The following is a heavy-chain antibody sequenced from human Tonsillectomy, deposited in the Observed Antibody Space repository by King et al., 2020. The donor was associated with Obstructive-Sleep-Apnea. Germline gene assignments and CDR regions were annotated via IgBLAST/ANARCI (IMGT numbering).Heavy chain of an antibody. D-gene: IGHD3/OR15-3a*01. CDR2: SYYSGST. V-gene: IGHV4-59*01. Sequence: VQLQESGPGLVKPSETLSLTCTVSGGSISRYYWRWIRQPPGEGLKWIGYSYYSGSTNYNPSLKSLVTISVDTSKNQFSLKLSSVTAADTAVYYCARSDVDLYYFDYWGQGTLVTVSS. J-gene: IGHJ4*02. CDR1: GGSISRYY. CDR3: ARSDVDLYYFDY.